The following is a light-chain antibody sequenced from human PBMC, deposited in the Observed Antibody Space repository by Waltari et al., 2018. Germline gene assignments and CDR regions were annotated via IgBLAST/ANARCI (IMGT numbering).Light chain of an antibody. CDR3: QQYDSYSS. CDR1: QRISSW. J-gene: IGKJ2*03. CDR2: DVS. Sequence: DIQMTQSRSTLSASVGDRVTITCRASQRISSWLAWYQQKPGKAPKLLICDVSSLESGVPSRFSGSGSGTEFTLTISSLQPDDFAAYYCQQYDSYSSFGQGTKLEIK. V-gene: IGKV1-5*01.